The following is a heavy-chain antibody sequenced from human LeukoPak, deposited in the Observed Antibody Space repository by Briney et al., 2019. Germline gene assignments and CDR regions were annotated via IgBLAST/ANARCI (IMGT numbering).Heavy chain of an antibody. J-gene: IGHJ6*03. D-gene: IGHD6-6*01. CDR1: GGSISSGSYY. V-gene: IGHV4-61*02. Sequence: SETLSLTCTVSGGSISSGSYYWSWIRQPAGKGLEWIGRIYTSGSTNYNPSLKSRVTISVDTSKNQFSLKLSSVTAADTAVYYCARNRPYSSSGYYYMDVWGKGTTVTVSS. CDR2: IYTSGST. CDR3: ARNRPYSSSGYYYMDV.